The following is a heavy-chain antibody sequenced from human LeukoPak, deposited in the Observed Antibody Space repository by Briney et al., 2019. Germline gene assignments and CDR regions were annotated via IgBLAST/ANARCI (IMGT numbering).Heavy chain of an antibody. V-gene: IGHV3-48*03. CDR1: GFTFSSYE. D-gene: IGHD3-10*01. CDR3: ARQALWFGESRPYYYYMDV. CDR2: ISSSGSTI. J-gene: IGHJ6*03. Sequence: QPRGSLRLSCAASGFTFSSYEMNWVRQAPGKGLEWVSYISSSGSTIYYADSVKGRFTISRDNAKNSLYLQMNGLRAEDTAVYYCARQALWFGESRPYYYYMDVWGKGTTVTISS.